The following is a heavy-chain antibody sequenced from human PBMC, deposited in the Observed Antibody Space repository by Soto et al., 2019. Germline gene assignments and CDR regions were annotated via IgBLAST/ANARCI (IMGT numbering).Heavy chain of an antibody. J-gene: IGHJ5*02. CDR1: GDSIISSSYY. CDR2: INHTGGT. V-gene: IGHV4-39*07. D-gene: IGHD3-3*01. Sequence: SETLSLTCSVSGDSIISSSYYWNWIRQPPGKGLEWIGEINHTGGTHYNPSLKSRVTMSVDTSKNQFSLRLSSVTAADTAIYYCATRITVFGLLIPPFDPWGQGTQVTVSS. CDR3: ATRITVFGLLIPPFDP.